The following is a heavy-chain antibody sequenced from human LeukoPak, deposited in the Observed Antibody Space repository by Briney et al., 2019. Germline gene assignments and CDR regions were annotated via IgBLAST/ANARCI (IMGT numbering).Heavy chain of an antibody. Sequence: SEILSLTCTVSSGSISGDTSYWGWIRQPPGKGLEWIASVYYTGSTYYNPSLRSRVTISVDKSKNQFSLKLSSVTAADTAVYYCARSGIAAADFDYWGQGTLVTVSS. CDR1: SGSISGDTSY. D-gene: IGHD6-13*01. CDR3: ARSGIAAADFDY. CDR2: VYYTGST. V-gene: IGHV4-39*07. J-gene: IGHJ4*02.